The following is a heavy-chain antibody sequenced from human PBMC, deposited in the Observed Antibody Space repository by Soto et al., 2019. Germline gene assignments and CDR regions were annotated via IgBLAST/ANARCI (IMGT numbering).Heavy chain of an antibody. J-gene: IGHJ4*02. V-gene: IGHV3-53*01. D-gene: IGHD3-10*01. Sequence: EVQLVESGGGLIQPGGSLKLSCAASGFTVGNNYMSWVRQAPGKGLEWVSLIYSTGTTKYADSVKGRFTVSRDNAKNTLYLQMNSLRAEDTAVYYCPKDGRGSGSHYNSFGYWGREPWSPSRQ. CDR2: IYSTGTT. CDR1: GFTVGNNY. CDR3: PKDGRGSGSHYNSFGY.